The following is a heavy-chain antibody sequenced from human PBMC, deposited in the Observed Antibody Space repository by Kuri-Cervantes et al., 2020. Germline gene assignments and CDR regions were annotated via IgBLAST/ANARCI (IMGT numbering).Heavy chain of an antibody. CDR3: ARARYSLGWSFDY. CDR2: IDWDDDK. V-gene: IGHV2-70*16. CDR1: GDSISSSSYY. Sequence: TLSLTCTVSGDSISSSSYYWGWIRQPPGKALEWLARIDWDDDKFYSTSLKTRLTISKDTSKNQVVLTMTNMDPVDIATYYCARARYSLGWSFDYWGQGTLVTVSS. D-gene: IGHD6-19*01. J-gene: IGHJ4*02.